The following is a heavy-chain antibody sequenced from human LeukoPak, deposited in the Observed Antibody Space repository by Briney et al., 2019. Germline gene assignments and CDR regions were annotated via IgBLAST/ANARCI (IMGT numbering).Heavy chain of an antibody. CDR2: IVVGSGNT. Sequence: ASVKVSCKAPGFTFTSSAVQWVRQARGQRLEWIGWIVVGSGNTNYAQKFQERVTITRDMSTSTAYMELSSLRSEDTAVYYCAADRLLWFGELPIHGMDVWGKGTTVTVSS. CDR1: GFTFTSSA. D-gene: IGHD3-10*01. CDR3: AADRLLWFGELPIHGMDV. J-gene: IGHJ6*04. V-gene: IGHV1-58*01.